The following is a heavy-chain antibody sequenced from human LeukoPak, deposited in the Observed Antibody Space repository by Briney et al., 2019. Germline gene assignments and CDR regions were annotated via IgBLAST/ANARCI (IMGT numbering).Heavy chain of an antibody. CDR1: GFTFSTYS. CDR3: ARYDGSGFDY. D-gene: IGHD3-22*01. CDR2: IRSSGSYI. V-gene: IGHV3-21*01. Sequence: GGSLRLSCAASGFTFSTYSMNWVRQAPGKGLEWVSSIRSSGSYIYYADSVRGRFTISRDNAKNSLYLQMNSLRAEDTAVYYCARYDGSGFDYWGQGTLVTVSS. J-gene: IGHJ4*02.